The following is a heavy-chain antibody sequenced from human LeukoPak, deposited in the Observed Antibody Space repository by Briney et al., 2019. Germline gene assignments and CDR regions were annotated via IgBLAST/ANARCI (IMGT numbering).Heavy chain of an antibody. CDR2: ISHSGST. Sequence: SETLSLTCSVYGGSSSDYYWTWIRQSPEMGLQWIGEISHSGSTNYDPSLKSRLTMSIDTSKKQSSLNLSSVTAADTAVYYCARDGYSFGRGFDPWGQGTLVTVSS. CDR3: ARDGYSFGRGFDP. D-gene: IGHD5-12*01. CDR1: GGSSSDYY. J-gene: IGHJ5*02. V-gene: IGHV4-34*01.